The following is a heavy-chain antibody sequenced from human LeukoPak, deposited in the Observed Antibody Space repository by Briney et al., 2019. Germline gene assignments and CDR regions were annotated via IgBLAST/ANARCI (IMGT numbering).Heavy chain of an antibody. V-gene: IGHV1-46*01. CDR2: INPSGGST. Sequence: ASVKVSCKASGYTFTSYYMHWVRQAPGQGLEWMGIINPSGGSTSYAQKFQGRVTMTRDMSTSTVYMELSSLRSEDTAVYYCARDITMIVEPSTWFDPWGQGTLVTVSS. J-gene: IGHJ5*02. CDR3: ARDITMIVEPSTWFDP. D-gene: IGHD3-22*01. CDR1: GYTFTSYY.